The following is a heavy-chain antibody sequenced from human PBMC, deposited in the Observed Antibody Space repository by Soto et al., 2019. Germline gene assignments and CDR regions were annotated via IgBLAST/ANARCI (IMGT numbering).Heavy chain of an antibody. CDR2: IVPVFGTA. CDR3: AKLQGSGSYYDDDY. CDR1: GGPSNNYG. J-gene: IGHJ4*02. Sequence: QVPLIQSGAEVKTSGSSVKVSCKALGGPSNNYGDSWVRQAPGQGVEWMGWIVPVFGTANYEPKFHGRLRITADDSTRSVNMELRSLTSDDTAVYYCAKLQGSGSYYDDDYWGQGTLVTVSS. V-gene: IGHV1-69*01. D-gene: IGHD3-10*01.